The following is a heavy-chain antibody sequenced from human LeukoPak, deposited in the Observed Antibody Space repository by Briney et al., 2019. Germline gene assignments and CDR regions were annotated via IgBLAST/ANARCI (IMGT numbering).Heavy chain of an antibody. J-gene: IGHJ4*02. Sequence: SETLSLTCAVYGGSFSGYYWSWIRQPPGKGLEWIGEINHSGSTNYNPSLKSRVTISVDTSKNQFPLKLSSVTAADTAVYYCAIDTRGYSGYDYDYWGQGTLATVSS. CDR2: INHSGST. D-gene: IGHD5-12*01. CDR3: AIDTRGYSGYDYDY. V-gene: IGHV4-34*01. CDR1: GGSFSGYY.